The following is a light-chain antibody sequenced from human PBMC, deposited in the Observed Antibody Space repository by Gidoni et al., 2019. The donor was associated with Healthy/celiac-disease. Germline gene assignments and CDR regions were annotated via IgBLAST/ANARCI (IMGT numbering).Light chain of an antibody. CDR2: AAS. CDR3: QQSYSTPQT. Sequence: DIQMTQSPSSLSASVGDRVTIPCRASQSISSDLNWYQQKPGKAPKLLIYAASSLQSGVPSRFSGSGSGTDFTLTSSSLQPEDFATYYCQQSYSTPQTFGQGTKVEIK. J-gene: IGKJ1*01. V-gene: IGKV1-39*01. CDR1: QSISSD.